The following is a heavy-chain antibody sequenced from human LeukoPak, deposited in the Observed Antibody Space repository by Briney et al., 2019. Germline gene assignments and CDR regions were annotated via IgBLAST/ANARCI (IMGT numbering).Heavy chain of an antibody. CDR3: ARGPPPYMVRE. J-gene: IGHJ4*02. V-gene: IGHV4-59*08. CDR2: IHYSGST. CDR1: GGSISGYY. D-gene: IGHD4-23*01. Sequence: SETLSLTCTVSGGSISGYYWSWIRQPPGKGLEWIGYIHYSGSTNYNPSLQSRLTIFLDTSKNQFALSLSSVTAADTAVYYCARGPPPYMVREWGQGTLVTVSS.